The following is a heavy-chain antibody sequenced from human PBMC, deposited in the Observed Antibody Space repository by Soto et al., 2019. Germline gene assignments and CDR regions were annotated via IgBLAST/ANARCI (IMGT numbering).Heavy chain of an antibody. CDR2: ISAYNGNT. CDR1: GYTFTSYG. D-gene: IGHD2-2*01. CDR3: VGEAYCSSTSCYGLDY. Sequence: ASVKVSCKASGYTFTSYGISWVRHAPGQGLEWMGWISAYNGNTNYAQKLQGRVTMTTDTSTSTAYMELRSLRSDDTAVYYCVGEAYCSSTSCYGLDYWGQGTLVTVSS. J-gene: IGHJ4*02. V-gene: IGHV1-18*01.